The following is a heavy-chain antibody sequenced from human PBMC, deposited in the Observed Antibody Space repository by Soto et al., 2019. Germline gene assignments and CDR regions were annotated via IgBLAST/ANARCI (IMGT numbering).Heavy chain of an antibody. D-gene: IGHD3-9*01. CDR3: AKDIGGGNILTGYYVDY. CDR1: GFTFDDYA. CDR2: ISWNSGSI. V-gene: IGHV3-9*01. Sequence: PGGSLRLSCAASGFTFDDYAMHWVRQAPGKGLEWVSGISWNSGSIGYADSVKGRFTISRDNAKNSLYLQMNSLRAEDTALYYCAKDIGGGNILTGYYVDYWGQGTLVTVSS. J-gene: IGHJ4*02.